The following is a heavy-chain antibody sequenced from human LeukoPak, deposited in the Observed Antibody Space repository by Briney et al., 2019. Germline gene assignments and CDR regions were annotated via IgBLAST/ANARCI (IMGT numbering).Heavy chain of an antibody. CDR1: GGSFSGYY. CDR2: INHSGST. J-gene: IGHJ4*02. Sequence: SETLSLTCAVHGGSFSGYYWSWIRQPPGKGLEWIGEINHSGSTNYNPSLKSRVTISVDTSKNQFSLKLSSVTAADTAVYYCARTPYSGSHFDYWGQGTLVTVSS. V-gene: IGHV4-34*01. CDR3: ARTPYSGSHFDY. D-gene: IGHD1-26*01.